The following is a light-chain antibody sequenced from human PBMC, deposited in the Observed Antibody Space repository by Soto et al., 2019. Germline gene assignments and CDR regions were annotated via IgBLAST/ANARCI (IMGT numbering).Light chain of an antibody. CDR3: QQYHNWPPWT. CDR2: GAS. Sequence: EIVMTQSPATLSVSPGERATLSCRASQSVSSNLAWYQQKPGQAPRLLIYGASTRATGIPARFSGSGSGTAFTLTISSLQSEYFAVYYCQQYHNWPPWTFGQGTKVEIK. CDR1: QSVSSN. J-gene: IGKJ1*01. V-gene: IGKV3-15*01.